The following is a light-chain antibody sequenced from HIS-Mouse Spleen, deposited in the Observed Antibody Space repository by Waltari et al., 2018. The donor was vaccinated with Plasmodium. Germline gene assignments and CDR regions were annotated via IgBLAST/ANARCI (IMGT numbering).Light chain of an antibody. J-gene: IGKJ3*01. CDR3: QQYDNLPPLFT. CDR1: QDISNY. CDR2: DAS. V-gene: IGKV1-33*01. Sequence: DIQMTQSPSSLSASVGDRVPITCQESQDISNYLNWYQQKPGKAPKLLIYDASNLETGVPSRFSGSGSGTDFTFTISSLQPEDIATYYCQQYDNLPPLFTFGPGTKVDIK.